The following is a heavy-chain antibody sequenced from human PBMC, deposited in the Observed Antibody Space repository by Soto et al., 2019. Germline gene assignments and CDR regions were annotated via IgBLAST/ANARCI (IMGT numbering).Heavy chain of an antibody. CDR1: GGSFSGYY. J-gene: IGHJ4*02. Sequence: SETLSLTCAVYGGSFSGYYWSCIRQPPGKGLEWIGEINHSGSTNYNPSLKSRVTISVDTYKNQFCLKLSSVTAADAAVYYCARGRGGYCTNGVCYTCDYWGQGTLVT. V-gene: IGHV4-34*01. D-gene: IGHD2-8*01. CDR3: ARGRGGYCTNGVCYTCDY. CDR2: INHSGST.